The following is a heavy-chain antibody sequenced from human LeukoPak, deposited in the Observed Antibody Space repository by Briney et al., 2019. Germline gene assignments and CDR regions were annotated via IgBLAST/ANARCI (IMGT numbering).Heavy chain of an antibody. CDR2: ISGDGGTT. CDR3: AKGENWGGIPAAGTFAY. V-gene: IGHV3-23*01. D-gene: IGHD6-13*01. J-gene: IGHJ4*02. Sequence: GGSLRLSCAASGFTFSSYVMSWVRQAPGKGLKWVAAISGDGGTTFYADSVKGRFTISRDTSNNMLYLQMSSLRVEDTAVYYCAKGENWGGIPAAGTFAYWGQGTLVTVSS. CDR1: GFTFSSYV.